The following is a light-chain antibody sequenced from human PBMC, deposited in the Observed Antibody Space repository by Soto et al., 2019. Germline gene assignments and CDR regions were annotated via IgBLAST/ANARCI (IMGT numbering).Light chain of an antibody. CDR1: RSVSSY. J-gene: IGKJ5*01. CDR3: QQRRDLPMT. V-gene: IGKV3-11*01. Sequence: SPATLSLSPGERATLSCRASRSVSSYLAWYQQKPGQAPRLLIYDASNRATGIPARFSGCGSGTDFTLTISSLEPEDFAVYYLQQRRDLPMTCGQGTGLETK. CDR2: DAS.